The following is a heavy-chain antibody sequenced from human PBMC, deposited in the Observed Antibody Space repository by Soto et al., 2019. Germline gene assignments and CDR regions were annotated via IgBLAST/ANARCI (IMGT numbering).Heavy chain of an antibody. CDR3: ARDLKEYCSDGKCNWFDP. J-gene: IGHJ5*02. D-gene: IGHD2-15*01. V-gene: IGHV4-59*01. Sequence: SETLSITRTVSGASITTYYWTWILQPPGKGLEWIGYISYSGSTDYNPSLKSRVTISFDASKNQISLQVRSATAADAAVYYCARDLKEYCSDGKCNWFDPWGQGTLVTVSS. CDR2: ISYSGST. CDR1: GASITTYY.